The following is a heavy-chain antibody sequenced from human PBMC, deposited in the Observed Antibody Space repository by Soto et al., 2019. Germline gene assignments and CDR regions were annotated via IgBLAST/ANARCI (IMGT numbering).Heavy chain of an antibody. Sequence: SSETLSLTCTVSGGSISSSSYYWGWIRQPPGKGLEWIGSIYYSGSTYYNPSLKSRVTISVDTSKNQFSLKLGSVTAADTAVYYCARHLNRGYGPPDEYFGWGYYYGMDVWGQGTTVTVSS. J-gene: IGHJ6*02. D-gene: IGHD5-18*01. V-gene: IGHV4-39*01. CDR2: IYYSGST. CDR1: GGSISSSSYY. CDR3: ARHLNRGYGPPDEYFGWGYYYGMDV.